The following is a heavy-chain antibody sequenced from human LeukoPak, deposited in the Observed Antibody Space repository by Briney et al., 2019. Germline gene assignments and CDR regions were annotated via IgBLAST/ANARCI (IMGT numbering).Heavy chain of an antibody. Sequence: GGSLRLSCAASGFTFSSYAMSWVRQAPGKGLEWLSVIYSGGSTYYADSVKGRFTISRDNSKNTLYLQMNSLRAEDTAVYYCASGTYSLFHWGQGTLVTVSS. D-gene: IGHD1-26*01. CDR1: GFTFSSYA. V-gene: IGHV3-23*03. CDR2: IYSGGST. J-gene: IGHJ1*01. CDR3: ASGTYSLFH.